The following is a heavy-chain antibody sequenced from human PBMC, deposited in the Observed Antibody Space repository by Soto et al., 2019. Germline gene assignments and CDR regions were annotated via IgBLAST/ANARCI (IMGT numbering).Heavy chain of an antibody. J-gene: IGHJ5*02. D-gene: IGHD5-12*01. CDR1: GYTFTSYG. CDR3: ARDPRSHMVATIHLWFDP. Sequence: ASVKVSCKASGYTFTSYGISWVRQAPGQGLEWMGWISAYNGNTNYAQKLQGRVTMTTDTSTSTAYMELRSLRSDDTAVYYCARDPRSHMVATIHLWFDPWGQGTLVTVSS. V-gene: IGHV1-18*01. CDR2: ISAYNGNT.